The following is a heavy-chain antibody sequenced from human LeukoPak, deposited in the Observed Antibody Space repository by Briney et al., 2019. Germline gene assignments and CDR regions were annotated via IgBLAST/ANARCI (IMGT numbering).Heavy chain of an antibody. V-gene: IGHV3-20*04. J-gene: IGHJ3*02. Sequence: PVGSLRLSCAASVFTFDDYGMSWVRQAPGKGLEWVSGINWNGGSTGYADSVKGRFTISRDDAKNSLYLQMNSLRAEDTALYYCASGGWYYYASSRRSAFHIWAQGTMVTVSS. CDR3: ASGGWYYYASSRRSAFHI. D-gene: IGHD3-22*01. CDR2: INWNGGST. CDR1: VFTFDDYG.